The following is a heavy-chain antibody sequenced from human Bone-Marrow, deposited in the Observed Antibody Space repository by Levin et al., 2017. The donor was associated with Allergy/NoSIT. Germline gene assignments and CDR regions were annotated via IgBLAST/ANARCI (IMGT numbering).Heavy chain of an antibody. Sequence: ESLKISCTVSGGSISSYYWSWIRQPPGKGLEWIGYIYYSGSTNYNPSLKSRVTISVDTSKNQFSLKLSSVTAADTAVYYCARGIAARYAFDIWGQGTMVTVSS. CDR3: ARGIAARYAFDI. CDR2: IYYSGST. D-gene: IGHD6-6*01. J-gene: IGHJ3*02. V-gene: IGHV4-59*01. CDR1: GGSISSYY.